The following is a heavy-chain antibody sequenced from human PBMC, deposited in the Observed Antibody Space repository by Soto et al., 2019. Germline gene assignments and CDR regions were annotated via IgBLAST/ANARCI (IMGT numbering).Heavy chain of an antibody. Sequence: ASVKVSCKASGYTFTSYDINWVRQATGQGLEWMGGFDPEDGETIYAQKFQGRVTMTEDTSTDTAYMELSSLRSEDTAVYYCATSGSSGGNAFDIWGQGTMVTVSS. CDR3: ATSGSSGGNAFDI. D-gene: IGHD6-25*01. CDR1: GYTFTSYD. J-gene: IGHJ3*02. CDR2: FDPEDGET. V-gene: IGHV1-24*01.